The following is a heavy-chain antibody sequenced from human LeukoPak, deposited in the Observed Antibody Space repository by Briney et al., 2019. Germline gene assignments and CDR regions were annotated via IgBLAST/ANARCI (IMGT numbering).Heavy chain of an antibody. V-gene: IGHV4-39*01. CDR1: GGSISSSSYY. Sequence: SETLSLTCTVSGGSISSSSYYWGWIRQPPGKGLEWIGSIYYSGSTYYNPSLKSRVTISVDTSKNQFSLKLSSVTAADTAVYYCERHWAATPGAIDYWGQGTLVTVSS. CDR3: ERHWAATPGAIDY. J-gene: IGHJ4*02. D-gene: IGHD2-15*01. CDR2: IYYSGST.